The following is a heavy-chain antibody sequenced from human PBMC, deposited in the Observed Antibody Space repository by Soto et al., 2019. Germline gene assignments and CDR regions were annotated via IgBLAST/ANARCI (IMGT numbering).Heavy chain of an antibody. D-gene: IGHD1-26*01. J-gene: IGHJ4*02. CDR1: GGSISSYY. V-gene: IGHV4-59*01. CDR3: ARGQLVGATGGYYFDY. CDR2: IYYSGST. Sequence: KQSQTLSLTCTVSGGSISSYYWSWIRQPPGKGLEWIGYIYYSGSTNYNPSLKSRVTISVDTSKNQFSLKLSSVTAADTAVYYCARGQLVGATGGYYFDYWGQGTLVTVSS.